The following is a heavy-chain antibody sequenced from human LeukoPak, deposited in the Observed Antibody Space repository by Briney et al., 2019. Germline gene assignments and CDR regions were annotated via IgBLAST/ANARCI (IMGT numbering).Heavy chain of an antibody. V-gene: IGHV3-30*02. CDR1: GFTFSSYG. J-gene: IGHJ4*02. CDR3: ARLAAAGTNFDY. Sequence: GGSLRLSCAASGFTFSSYGMHWVRQAPGKGLEWVAFIRYDGTNKYYADSVKGRFTISRDNSKNTLYLQMNSLRAEDTAVYYCARLAAAGTNFDYWGQGTLVTVSS. D-gene: IGHD6-13*01. CDR2: IRYDGTNK.